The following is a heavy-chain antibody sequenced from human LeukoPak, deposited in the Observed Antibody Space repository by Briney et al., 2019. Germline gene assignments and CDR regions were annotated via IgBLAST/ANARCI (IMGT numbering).Heavy chain of an antibody. CDR2: IIPIFGTA. D-gene: IGHD6-13*01. V-gene: IGHV1-69*13. J-gene: IGHJ4*02. CDR1: GYTFTSYA. Sequence: GASVKVSCKASGYTFTSYAISWVRQAPGQGLEWMGGIIPIFGTANYAQKFQGRVTITADESTSTAYMELSSLRSEDTAVYYCARDLQGAAGTVDYWGQGTLVTVSS. CDR3: ARDLQGAAGTVDY.